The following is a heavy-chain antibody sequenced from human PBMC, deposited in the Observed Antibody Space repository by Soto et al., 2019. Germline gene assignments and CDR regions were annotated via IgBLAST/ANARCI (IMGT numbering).Heavy chain of an antibody. CDR3: AKGSSTSGQIYWYFDL. D-gene: IGHD2-2*01. CDR2: ISWNSGSI. V-gene: IGHV3-9*01. J-gene: IGHJ2*01. CDR1: GFTFDDYA. Sequence: PGGSLRLSCAASGFTFDDYAMHWVRQAPGKGLEWVSGISWNSGSIGYADSVKGRFTISRDNAKNSLYLQMNSLRAEDTVLYYCAKGSSTSGQIYWYFDLWGRGTLVTVSS.